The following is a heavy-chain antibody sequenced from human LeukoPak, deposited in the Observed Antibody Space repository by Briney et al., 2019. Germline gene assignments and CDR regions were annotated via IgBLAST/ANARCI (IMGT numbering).Heavy chain of an antibody. J-gene: IGHJ3*02. CDR1: GFTVSSNY. V-gene: IGHV3-53*05. Sequence: GGSLRLSCAASGFTVSSNYMSWVRQAPGKGLEWVSVIYSGGSTYYADSVKGRFTISRDNSKNTLYLQMNSLRAEDTVVYYCTKSRGVGATRGAFDIWGQGTMVTVSS. CDR3: TKSRGVGATRGAFDI. CDR2: IYSGGST. D-gene: IGHD1-26*01.